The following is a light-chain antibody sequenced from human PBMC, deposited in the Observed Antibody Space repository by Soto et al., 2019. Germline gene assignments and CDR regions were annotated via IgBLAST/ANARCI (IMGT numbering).Light chain of an antibody. CDR3: QQRSNWPPT. V-gene: IGKV3-11*01. J-gene: IGKJ3*01. Sequence: EIVLTQSPAILSLSPGERATLSCRASQSVSTYLTWYQQKPGQAPRLLIYATSNRATGIPARFSGSGSGTDFTLTISSLEPEDFAFYYCQQRSNWPPTFGPGTKVDIK. CDR1: QSVSTY. CDR2: ATS.